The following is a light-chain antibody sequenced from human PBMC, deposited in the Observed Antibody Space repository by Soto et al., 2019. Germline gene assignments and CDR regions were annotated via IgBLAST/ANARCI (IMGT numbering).Light chain of an antibody. CDR2: DAS. CDR3: QQRSNWPWT. V-gene: IGKV3-11*01. Sequence: EIVLTQSPGTLSLSPGERATLSCRASQSVSNNYLAWYQQKPGQAPRLLIYDASNRATGIPARSSGSGSGTDFTLTISSLEPEDFAVYYCQQRSNWPWTFGQGTKVDIK. J-gene: IGKJ1*01. CDR1: QSVSNNY.